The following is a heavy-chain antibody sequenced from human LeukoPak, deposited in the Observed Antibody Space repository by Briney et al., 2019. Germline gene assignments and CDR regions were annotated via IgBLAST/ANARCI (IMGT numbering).Heavy chain of an antibody. V-gene: IGHV3-30-3*01. CDR2: ISYDGSNK. J-gene: IGHJ5*02. CDR1: GFTFNSYA. CDR3: AREEGSGWYSWFDP. Sequence: GRSLRLSCAASGFTFNSYAMHRVRQAPGKGLEWVAVISYDGSNKYYADSVKGRFTISRDNSKNTLYLQMNSLRAEDTAVYYCAREEGSGWYSWFDPWGQGTLVTVSS. D-gene: IGHD6-19*01.